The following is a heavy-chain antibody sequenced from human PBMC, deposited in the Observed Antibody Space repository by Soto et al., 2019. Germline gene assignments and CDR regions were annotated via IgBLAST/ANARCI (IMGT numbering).Heavy chain of an antibody. CDR2: IYPGDSDT. J-gene: IGHJ4*02. CDR1: GYNFNTYW. Sequence: GESRKISCXGSGYNFNTYWIGWVRQMPGKGLEWMALIYPGDSDTRYSPSFEGQVTLSVDRSISTAYLQWSSLKASDTAIYYCATSTVSYVDIVSSTTRGYFDHWGQGTLVTVSS. D-gene: IGHD5-12*01. CDR3: ATSTVSYVDIVSSTTRGYFDH. V-gene: IGHV5-51*01.